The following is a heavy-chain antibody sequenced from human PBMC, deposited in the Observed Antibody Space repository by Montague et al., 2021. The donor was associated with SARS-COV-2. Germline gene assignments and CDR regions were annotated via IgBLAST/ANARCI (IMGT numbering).Heavy chain of an antibody. CDR2: IRQSGST. J-gene: IGHJ4*02. D-gene: IGHD3-22*01. Sequence: SETLSLTCAVYGGSFGDDHWSWIRQPPGKGLEWIGYIRQSGSTNXXPPLKSRVTISVDTSKNQFSLKLTSVTAADTGLYFCARGHLSVSMIVVVFTSASYYFAYWGQGAQVTVPS. CDR3: ARGHLSVSMIVVVFTSASYYFAY. V-gene: IGHV4-34*01. CDR1: GGSFGDDH.